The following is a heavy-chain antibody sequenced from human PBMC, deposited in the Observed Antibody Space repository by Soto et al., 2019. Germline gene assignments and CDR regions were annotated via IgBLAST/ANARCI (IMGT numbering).Heavy chain of an antibody. CDR1: GFTFSSYA. J-gene: IGHJ6*04. CDR3: AKLKNYDFWSGYFSRDYGMDV. V-gene: IGHV3-23*01. Sequence: PGGSLRLSCAASGFTFSSYAMSWVRQAPGKGLEWVSAISGSGGSTYYADSVKGRFTISRDNSKNTLYLQMNSLRAEDTAVYYCAKLKNYDFWSGYFSRDYGMDVWGKGTTVTVSS. CDR2: ISGSGGST. D-gene: IGHD3-3*01.